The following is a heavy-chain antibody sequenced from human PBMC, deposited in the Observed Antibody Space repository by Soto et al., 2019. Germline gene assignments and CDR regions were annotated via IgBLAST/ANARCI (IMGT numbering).Heavy chain of an antibody. Sequence: PSQTLSLTCAISGDSVSSNSAAWNWIRQSPSRGLEWLGRTYYRSKWYNDYAVSVKSRITINPDTSKIQFSLQLNSVTPEDTAVYFCARVRYAGSFLNNYGMDVWGQGTTVTVS. CDR3: ARVRYAGSFLNNYGMDV. D-gene: IGHD2-2*01. CDR1: GDSVSSNSAA. V-gene: IGHV6-1*01. CDR2: TYYRSKWYN. J-gene: IGHJ6*02.